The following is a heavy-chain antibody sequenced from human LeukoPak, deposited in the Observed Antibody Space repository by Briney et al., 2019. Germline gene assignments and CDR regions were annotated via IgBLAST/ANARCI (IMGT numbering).Heavy chain of an antibody. CDR1: GFTFSSYG. V-gene: IGHV3-23*01. Sequence: PGGSLRLSCAASGFTFSSYGMHWVRQAPGKGLEWVSGISGSGGGTYYADSVKGRFTISRDNSKNTLYLQMNSLRAEDTAVYYCAKVVSGSSGPFFDYWGQGNLVTVPS. D-gene: IGHD2/OR15-2a*01. CDR3: AKVVSGSSGPFFDY. J-gene: IGHJ4*02. CDR2: ISGSGGGT.